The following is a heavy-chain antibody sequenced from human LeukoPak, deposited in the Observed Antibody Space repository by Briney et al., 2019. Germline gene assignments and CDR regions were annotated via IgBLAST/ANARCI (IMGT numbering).Heavy chain of an antibody. Sequence: ASVKVSCKASGYTFTGYYTHWVRQAPGQGLEWMGWINPNSGGTNYAQKFQGRVTMTRDTSISTAYMELSRLRSDDTAVYYCAREYSYYYDSSGYPETSFDPWGQGTLVTVSS. CDR1: GYTFTGYY. V-gene: IGHV1-2*02. D-gene: IGHD3-22*01. J-gene: IGHJ5*02. CDR3: AREYSYYYDSSGYPETSFDP. CDR2: INPNSGGT.